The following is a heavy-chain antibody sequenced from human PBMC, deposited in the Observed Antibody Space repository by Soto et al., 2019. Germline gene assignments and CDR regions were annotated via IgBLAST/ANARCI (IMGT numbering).Heavy chain of an antibody. CDR1: CGSISSYY. CDR3: ARIIGEYDAFDI. Sequence: SDTLSLTCTVSCGSISSYYCSWIRQPPGKGLEWIGYIYYTGSTNYNPSLKSRVTISVDTSKNQFSLKLSSVTAADTAVYYCARIIGEYDAFDIWGLGTMVTVSS. CDR2: IYYTGST. V-gene: IGHV4-59*07. D-gene: IGHD7-27*01. J-gene: IGHJ3*02.